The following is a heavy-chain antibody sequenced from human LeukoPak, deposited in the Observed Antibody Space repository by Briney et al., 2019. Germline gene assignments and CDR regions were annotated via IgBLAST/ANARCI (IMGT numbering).Heavy chain of an antibody. CDR2: ISGSGGST. V-gene: IGHV3-23*01. CDR1: GFTFSSYS. Sequence: GGSLRLSCAASGFTFSSYSMNWVRQAPGKGLEWVSGISGSGGSTYYADSVQGRFTISRDNSKNTLCLQMNSLRAEDTAVYYCAKANYDILTGYYSWGQGTLVSVSS. CDR3: AKANYDILTGYYS. J-gene: IGHJ5*02. D-gene: IGHD3-9*01.